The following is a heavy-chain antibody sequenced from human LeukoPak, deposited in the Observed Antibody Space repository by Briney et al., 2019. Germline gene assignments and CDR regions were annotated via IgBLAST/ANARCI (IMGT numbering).Heavy chain of an antibody. V-gene: IGHV4-59*01. J-gene: IGHJ3*02. Sequence: PSETLSLTCTVSGGSISSYYWSWIRQPPGKGLEWIGYIYNSGSSNYNPSLKSRVTISVDTSKNQLSLKLSSVTAADTAVYYCAKVGSALDVFDIWGQGTMVTVSS. CDR1: GGSISSYY. CDR3: AKVGSALDVFDI. CDR2: IYNSGSS. D-gene: IGHD6-6*01.